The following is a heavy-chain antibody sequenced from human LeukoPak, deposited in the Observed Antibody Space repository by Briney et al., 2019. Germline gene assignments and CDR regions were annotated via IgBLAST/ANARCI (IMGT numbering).Heavy chain of an antibody. Sequence: GGSLRLSCVASGLTFSSHWMHWVRRAPGKGLVWVSRVNSDGSSTRYADSVQGRFTISRDNGRNTLYLQMNSLRAGDTAVYYCARGGSPPEALGDAFDIWGQGTMVTVSS. V-gene: IGHV3-74*01. J-gene: IGHJ3*02. CDR2: VNSDGSST. CDR3: ARGGSPPEALGDAFDI. D-gene: IGHD1-26*01. CDR1: GLTFSSHW.